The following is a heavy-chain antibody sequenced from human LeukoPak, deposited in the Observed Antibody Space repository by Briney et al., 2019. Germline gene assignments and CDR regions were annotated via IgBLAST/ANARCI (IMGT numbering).Heavy chain of an antibody. D-gene: IGHD5-18*01. CDR1: GGSISTYY. J-gene: IGHJ4*02. V-gene: IGHV4-59*08. CDR2: IYYSGSP. CDR3: ATHGGGYSYDA. Sequence: SETLSLTCTVSGGSISTYYWSWIRQPPGEGLEWLGYIYYSGSPNYNPSLKSRVTISLDRPKNQFSLRLSSVTAADTALYYCATHGGGYSYDAWGQGTLVTVSS.